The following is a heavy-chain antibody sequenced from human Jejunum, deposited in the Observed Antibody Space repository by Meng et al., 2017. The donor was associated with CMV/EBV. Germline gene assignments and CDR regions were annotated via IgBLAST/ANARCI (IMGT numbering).Heavy chain of an antibody. Sequence: TYAMSWVRQAPGKGLGWLSVIYSGGSVTYYADSVKGRFTISRDNSKDTVYLQMNSLRAEDTAVYYCAKVVRFPRGGSYTYYYGMDVWGQGTAVTVSS. D-gene: IGHD3-10*01. V-gene: IGHV3-23*03. CDR3: AKVVRFPRGGSYTYYYGMDV. CDR2: IYSGGSVT. CDR1: TYA. J-gene: IGHJ6*01.